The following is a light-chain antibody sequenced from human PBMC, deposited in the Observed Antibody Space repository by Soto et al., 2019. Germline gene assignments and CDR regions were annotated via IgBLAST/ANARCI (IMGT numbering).Light chain of an antibody. V-gene: IGLV2-14*03. J-gene: IGLJ2*01. CDR1: SSDVGAYEF. Sequence: QSALTQPASVSGSPGQWITISCTGTSSDVGAYEFVSWYQQHPGKAPKLVIYDVTSRPSGVSTRFSGSKSGNTASLTISGLQAEDEADYYCSSYTTSATLEFGGGTQLTVL. CDR2: DVT. CDR3: SSYTTSATLE.